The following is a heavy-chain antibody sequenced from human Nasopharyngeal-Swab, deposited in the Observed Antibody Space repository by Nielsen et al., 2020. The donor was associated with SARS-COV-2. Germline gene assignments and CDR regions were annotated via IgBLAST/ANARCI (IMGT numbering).Heavy chain of an antibody. CDR2: IYYSGST. J-gene: IGHJ4*02. Sequence: SETLSLTCTVSGYSISSGYYWGWIRQPPGKGLEWLGSIYYSGSTYYNPSLKSRVTISVDTSKNQFSLKLSSVTAAATAVYYCARQTRIAVAGKGVYYWGQGTLVTVSS. V-gene: IGHV4-38-2*02. D-gene: IGHD6-19*01. CDR1: GYSISSGYY. CDR3: ARQTRIAVAGKGVYY.